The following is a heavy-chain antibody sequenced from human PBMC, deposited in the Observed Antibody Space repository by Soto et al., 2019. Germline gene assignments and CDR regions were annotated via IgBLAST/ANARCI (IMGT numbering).Heavy chain of an antibody. D-gene: IGHD6-25*01. Sequence: PGGSLRLSCAASGFTFSSAWMSWVRQAPGKGLEWVGRIKSKTDGGTTDYAAPVEGRFTISRDDSKNTLYLQMNSLKTEDTAVYYCATDTEQRWPWAAFDIWGQGTMVTVSS. CDR3: ATDTEQRWPWAAFDI. J-gene: IGHJ3*02. CDR2: IKSKTDGGTT. CDR1: GFTFSSAW. V-gene: IGHV3-15*01.